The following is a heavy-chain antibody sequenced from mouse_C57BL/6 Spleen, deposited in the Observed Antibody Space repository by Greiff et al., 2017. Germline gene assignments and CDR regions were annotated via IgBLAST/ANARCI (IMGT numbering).Heavy chain of an antibody. J-gene: IGHJ3*01. CDR2: IHPSDSST. D-gene: IGHD2-3*01. CDR3: AILDDGYYGGFAY. CDR1: GYTFTSYW. V-gene: IGHV1-74*01. Sequence: VQLQQSGAELVKPGASVKVSCKASGYTFTSYWMHWVKQRPGQGLEWIGGIHPSDSSTNYNQKFKGKATLTVAPSSSTAYMQLSSLTSEDAAVYYCAILDDGYYGGFAYWGQGTLVTVSA.